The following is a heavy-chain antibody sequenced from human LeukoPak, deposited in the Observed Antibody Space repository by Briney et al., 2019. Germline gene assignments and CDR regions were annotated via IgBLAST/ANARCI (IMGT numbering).Heavy chain of an antibody. J-gene: IGHJ3*02. CDR2: ISWNSGSI. V-gene: IGHV3-9*01. Sequence: GGSLRLSCAASGFTFDDYAMHWVRQAPGKGLEWVSGISWNSGSIGYADSVKGRFTISRDNAKNSLYLQMNSLRAEDTALYYCAKAVSGWDAFDIWGQGTMVTVSS. CDR3: AKAVSGWDAFDI. D-gene: IGHD6-19*01. CDR1: GFTFDDYA.